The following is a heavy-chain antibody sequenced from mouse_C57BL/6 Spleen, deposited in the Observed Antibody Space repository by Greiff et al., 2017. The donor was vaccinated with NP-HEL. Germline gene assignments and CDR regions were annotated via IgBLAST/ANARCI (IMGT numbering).Heavy chain of an antibody. V-gene: IGHV7-3*01. D-gene: IGHD1-1*01. Sequence: EVKLVESGGGLVQPGGSLSLSCAASGFTFTDYYMSWVRQPPGKALEWLGFIRNKANGYTTEYSASVKGRFTISRDNSQSILYLQMNALRAEDSATYYCARYYYGSNAMDYWGQGTSVTVSS. CDR3: ARYYYGSNAMDY. J-gene: IGHJ4*01. CDR1: GFTFTDYY. CDR2: IRNKANGYTT.